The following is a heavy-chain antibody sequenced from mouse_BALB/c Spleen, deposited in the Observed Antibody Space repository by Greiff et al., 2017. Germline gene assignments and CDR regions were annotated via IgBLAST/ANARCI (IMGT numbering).Heavy chain of an antibody. V-gene: IGHV7-3*02. J-gene: IGHJ3*01. Sequence: DVKLVESGGGLVQPGGSLRLSCATSGFTFTDYYMSWVRQPPGKALEWLGFIRNKANGYTTEYSASVKGRFTISRDNSQSILYLQMNTLRAEDSATYYCARDTAWFAYWGQGTLVTVSA. CDR3: ARDTAWFAY. CDR2: IRNKANGYTT. CDR1: GFTFTDYY.